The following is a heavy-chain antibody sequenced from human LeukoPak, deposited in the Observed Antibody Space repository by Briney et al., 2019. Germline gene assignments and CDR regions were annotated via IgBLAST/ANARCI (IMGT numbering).Heavy chain of an antibody. Sequence: GGSLRLSCAASGFTFSSYGMHWVRQAPGEGLEWVAFIRYDGINKYPDSVKGRFTISRDNSKNTLYLQMNSLRDEDTAVYYCAKGYGQRLVNNWFDPWGQGTLVTVSS. CDR3: AKGYGQRLVNNWFDP. V-gene: IGHV3-30*02. CDR2: IRYDGINK. D-gene: IGHD6-13*01. CDR1: GFTFSSYG. J-gene: IGHJ5*02.